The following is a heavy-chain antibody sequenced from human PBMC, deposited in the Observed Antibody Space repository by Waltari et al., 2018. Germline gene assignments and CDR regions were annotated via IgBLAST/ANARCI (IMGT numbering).Heavy chain of an antibody. CDR3: ARGRKEYYDSRLSDY. CDR2: ISAYNGNT. D-gene: IGHD3-22*01. Sequence: QVQLVQSGAEVKKPGASVKVSCKASGYTFTSYGISGVRQAPGQGLEWMGWISAYNGNTNDAQKLQGRVTMTTDTSTSTADMELRSLRSDETAVYYCARGRKEYYDSRLSDYWGQGTLVTVSS. J-gene: IGHJ4*02. CDR1: GYTFTSYG. V-gene: IGHV1-18*01.